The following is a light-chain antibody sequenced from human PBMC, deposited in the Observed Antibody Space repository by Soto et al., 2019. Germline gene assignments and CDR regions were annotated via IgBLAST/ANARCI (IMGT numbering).Light chain of an antibody. CDR3: QQCGSSPS. CDR2: DTS. Sequence: EIVLTQSPGTLSLSPGERATLSCRASQSVSSSYLAWYQQKLGQAPRLLIYDTSSRATGIPDRFSGSGSGTDFTLAISRLEPEDFAVYYCQQCGSSPSFGQGTKVELK. V-gene: IGKV3-20*01. J-gene: IGKJ1*01. CDR1: QSVSSSY.